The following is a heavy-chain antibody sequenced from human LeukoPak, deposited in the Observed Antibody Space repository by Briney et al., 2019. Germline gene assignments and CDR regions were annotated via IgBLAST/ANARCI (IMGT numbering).Heavy chain of an antibody. CDR1: GYTFTGYD. V-gene: IGHV1-8*01. CDR2: VTPNSGNA. CDR3: ARLGSSWYGGVDP. Sequence: ASVKVSCKASGYTFTGYDINWVRQATGQGLEWMGWVTPNSGNARYAQKFQGRVIMTRNTPISTAYMELSSLRLEDTAVYFCARLGSSWYGGVDPWGQGTLVTVSS. J-gene: IGHJ5*02. D-gene: IGHD6-13*01.